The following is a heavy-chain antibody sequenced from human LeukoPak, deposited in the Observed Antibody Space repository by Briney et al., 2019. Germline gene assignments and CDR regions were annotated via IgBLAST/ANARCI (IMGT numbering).Heavy chain of an antibody. CDR2: ISAYNGNT. D-gene: IGHD3-3*01. J-gene: IGHJ5*02. V-gene: IGHV1-18*01. CDR3: VSTFGVVTNNWFDP. Sequence: ASVKFSCKASGYTFTSYGISWVRQAPGQGLEWMGWISAYNGNTNYAQKLQGRVTMTTDTSTSTAYMELWSLRSDGTAVYYCVSTFGVVTNNWFDPWGQGTLVTVSS. CDR1: GYTFTSYG.